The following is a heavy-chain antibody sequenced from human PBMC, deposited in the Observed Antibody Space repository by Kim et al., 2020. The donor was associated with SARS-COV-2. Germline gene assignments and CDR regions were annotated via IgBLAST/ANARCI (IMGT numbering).Heavy chain of an antibody. J-gene: IGHJ5*02. Sequence: SETLSLTCTVSGGSISSGGYYWSWIRQHPGKGLEWIGNIYYSGSTYYNPSLRSRVTISVDTSKNQFSLKLSSVTAADTAVYYCARETDTAMIWLDPWGQGTLVTVSS. D-gene: IGHD5-18*01. CDR3: ARETDTAMIWLDP. CDR1: GGSISSGGYY. V-gene: IGHV4-31*03. CDR2: IYYSGST.